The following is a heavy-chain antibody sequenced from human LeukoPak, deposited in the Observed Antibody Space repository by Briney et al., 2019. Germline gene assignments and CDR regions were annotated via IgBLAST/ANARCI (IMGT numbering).Heavy chain of an antibody. D-gene: IGHD3-3*01. CDR2: ISYDGSNI. V-gene: IGHV3-30*03. CDR3: ARAPYDFWSGYLDY. CDR1: GLTFSHYA. J-gene: IGHJ4*02. Sequence: GGSLRLSCAASGLTFSHYAMHWVRQAPGKGLEWVALISYDGSNIYFGDSVKGRFTISRGNSKNTLYLQMNSLRAEDTAVYYCARAPYDFWSGYLDYWGQGTLVTVSS.